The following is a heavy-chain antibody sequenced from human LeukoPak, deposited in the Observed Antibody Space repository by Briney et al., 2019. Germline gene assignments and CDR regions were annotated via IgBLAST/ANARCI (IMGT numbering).Heavy chain of an antibody. CDR3: ARFSRRYCSSTSCTNFDY. CDR2: IYPDGRA. J-gene: IGHJ4*02. Sequence: GGSLRLSXVASGFIVSDNYMSWIRQAPGKEPQWVSIIYPDGRAFYADSVKGRFTISRDNAKNSLYLQMNSLRAEDTAVYYCARFSRRYCSSTSCTNFDYWGQGTLVTVSS. V-gene: IGHV3-53*01. CDR1: GFIVSDNY. D-gene: IGHD2-2*01.